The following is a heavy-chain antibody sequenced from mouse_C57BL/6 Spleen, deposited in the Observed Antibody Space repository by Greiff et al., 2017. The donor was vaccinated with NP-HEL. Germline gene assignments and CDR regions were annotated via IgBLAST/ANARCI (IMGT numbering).Heavy chain of an antibody. Sequence: QVQLQQPGAELVKPGASVKLSCKASGYTFTSYWMHWVKQRPGQGLEWIGMIHPNSGSTNYNEKFKSQATLTVDKSSSTAYMQLSSLTSEDSAVYYCARSHYYGSRYYFDYWGQGTTLTVSS. CDR3: ARSHYYGSRYYFDY. CDR2: IHPNSGST. D-gene: IGHD1-1*01. CDR1: GYTFTSYW. V-gene: IGHV1-64*01. J-gene: IGHJ2*01.